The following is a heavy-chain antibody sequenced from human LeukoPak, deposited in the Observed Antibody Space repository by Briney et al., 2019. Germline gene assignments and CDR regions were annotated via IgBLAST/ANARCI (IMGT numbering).Heavy chain of an antibody. D-gene: IGHD6-6*01. CDR1: GFTFSDYY. V-gene: IGHV3-11*04. Sequence: RGSLRLSCAASGFTFSDYYMSWIRQAPGKGLEWVSYISSSGSTIYYADSVKGQFTISRDNAKNSLYLQMNSLRAEDTAVYYCARSYSSSSTFDYWGQGTLVTVSS. CDR2: ISSSGSTI. J-gene: IGHJ4*02. CDR3: ARSYSSSSTFDY.